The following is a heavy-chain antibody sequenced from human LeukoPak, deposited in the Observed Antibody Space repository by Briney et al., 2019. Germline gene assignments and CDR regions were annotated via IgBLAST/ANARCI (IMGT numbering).Heavy chain of an antibody. CDR2: ISSSSSYI. V-gene: IGHV3-21*01. CDR1: GFTFSSYS. J-gene: IGHJ3*02. D-gene: IGHD6-6*01. CDR3: ARGSGIAARQVAFDI. Sequence: GRSLRLSCAASGFTFSSYSMNWVRQAPGKGLEWVSSISSSSSYIYYADSVKGRFTISRDNAKNSLYLQMNSLRAEDTAVYYCARGSGIAARQVAFDIWGQGTMVTVSS.